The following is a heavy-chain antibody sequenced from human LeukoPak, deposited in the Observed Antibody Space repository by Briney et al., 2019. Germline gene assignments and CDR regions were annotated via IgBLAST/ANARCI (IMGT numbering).Heavy chain of an antibody. CDR1: GGSFSGYY. CDR3: ARGRLRYFDWSGWFDP. CDR2: INHSGST. V-gene: IGHV4-34*01. D-gene: IGHD3-9*01. J-gene: IGHJ5*02. Sequence: PSETLSLTCAVYGGSFSGYYWSWIRQPPGKGLEWIGEINHSGSTNYNPSLKSRATISVDTSKNQFSLKLSSVTAADTAVYYCARGRLRYFDWSGWFDPWGQGTLVTVSS.